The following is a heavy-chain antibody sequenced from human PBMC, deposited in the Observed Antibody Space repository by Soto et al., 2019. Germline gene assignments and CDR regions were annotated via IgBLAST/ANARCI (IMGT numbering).Heavy chain of an antibody. D-gene: IGHD3-10*01. J-gene: IGHJ5*02. CDR3: ARAHALGFSNWFDP. Sequence: GASVKVSCKASGYIFSANYIHWVRQAPGQGLEWLGWINPHSGATNYAQKFLGRVTMSADTSASTAYMDLARLKSDDTAVYYCARAHALGFSNWFDPWGRGTLVTVSS. CDR1: GYIFSANY. CDR2: INPHSGAT. V-gene: IGHV1-2*02.